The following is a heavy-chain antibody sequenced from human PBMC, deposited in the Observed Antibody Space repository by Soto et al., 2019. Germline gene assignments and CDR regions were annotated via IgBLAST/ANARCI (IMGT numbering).Heavy chain of an antibody. D-gene: IGHD1-7*01. J-gene: IGHJ6*02. CDR1: GFTFSSYS. CDR3: ARDWGTDYYYYGMDV. V-gene: IGHV3-21*01. Sequence: GGSLRLSCAASGFTFSSYSMNWVRQAPGKGLEWVSSISSSSSYIYYADSVKGRFTISRDNAKNSLYLQMNSLRAEDTAVYYCARDWGTDYYYYGMDVWCQGTTVT. CDR2: ISSSSSYI.